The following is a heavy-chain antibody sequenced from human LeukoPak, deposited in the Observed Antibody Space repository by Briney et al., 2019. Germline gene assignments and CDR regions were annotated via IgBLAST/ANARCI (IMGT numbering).Heavy chain of an antibody. CDR3: ARTIAAAGTAHGYFDY. CDR2: ISGSGGST. V-gene: IGHV3-23*01. CDR1: GFTFSSYG. D-gene: IGHD6-13*01. Sequence: PGGSLRLSCAASGFTFSSYGMSWVRQAPGKGLEWVSAISGSGGSTYYADSVKGRFTISRDNAKNSLYLQMNSLRAEDTAVYYCARTIAAAGTAHGYFDYWGQGTLVTVSS. J-gene: IGHJ4*02.